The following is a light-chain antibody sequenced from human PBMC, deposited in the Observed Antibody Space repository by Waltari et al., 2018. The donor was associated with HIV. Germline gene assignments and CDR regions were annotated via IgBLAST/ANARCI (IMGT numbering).Light chain of an antibody. J-gene: IGLJ3*02. V-gene: IGLV2-14*01. Sequence: QSALTQPASVSGSPGQSITISFTGASSDVGGYTYVSWYQHHPGKAPKLIIYEVTNRPSGVSNRFSGSKSGNTASLTISGLQPEDEADYYCSSYSSTNTLGVFGGGTILTVL. CDR1: SSDVGGYTY. CDR2: EVT. CDR3: SSYSSTNTLGV.